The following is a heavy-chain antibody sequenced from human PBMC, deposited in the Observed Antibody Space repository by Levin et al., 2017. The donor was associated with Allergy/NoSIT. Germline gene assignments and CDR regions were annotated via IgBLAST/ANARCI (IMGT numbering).Heavy chain of an antibody. CDR1: RYIFSDYF. CDR3: ARDLYNDDSVFGY. CDR2: INPHSGDT. Sequence: GESLKISCKASRYIFSDYFIHWVRQAPGQGLEWMGWINPHSGDTKYAQEFQGRVTMTRDTSISTAYMELTRLTSDDTAVYYCARDLYNDDSVFGYWGQGTLINVFS. J-gene: IGHJ4*02. V-gene: IGHV1-2*02. D-gene: IGHD3-22*01.